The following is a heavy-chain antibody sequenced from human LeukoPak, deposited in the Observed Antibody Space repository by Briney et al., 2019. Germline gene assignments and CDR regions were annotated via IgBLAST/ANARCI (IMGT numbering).Heavy chain of an antibody. Sequence: GSLRLSCAASGFTFITYGMSWVRQPPGKGLEWIGEINHSGSTNYNPSLKSRVTISVDTSKNQFSLKLSSVTAADTAVYYCAREYTDYYGSGSYYSRGYYYYMDVWGKGTTVTVSS. V-gene: IGHV4-34*01. CDR1: GFTFITYG. D-gene: IGHD3-10*01. CDR2: INHSGST. J-gene: IGHJ6*03. CDR3: AREYTDYYGSGSYYSRGYYYYMDV.